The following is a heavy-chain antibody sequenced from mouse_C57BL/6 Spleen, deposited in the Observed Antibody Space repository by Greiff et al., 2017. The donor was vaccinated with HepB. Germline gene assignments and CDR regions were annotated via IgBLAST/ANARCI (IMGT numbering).Heavy chain of an antibody. CDR2: IYPGSGNT. D-gene: IGHD1-1*01. Sequence: QVQLQQSGAELVRPGASVKLSCKASGYTFTDYYINWVKQRPGQGLEWIARIYPGSGNTYYNEKFKGKATLTAEKSSSTAYMQLSSLTSEDSAVYFCARGNTPYGYAMDYWGQGTSVTVSS. CDR3: ARGNTPYGYAMDY. CDR1: GYTFTDYY. V-gene: IGHV1-76*01. J-gene: IGHJ4*01.